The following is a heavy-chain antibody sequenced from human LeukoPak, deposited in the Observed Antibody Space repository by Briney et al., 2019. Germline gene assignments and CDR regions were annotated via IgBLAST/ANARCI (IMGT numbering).Heavy chain of an antibody. D-gene: IGHD6-13*01. V-gene: IGHV5-51*01. J-gene: IGHJ4*02. CDR2: IYPGNSDT. CDR3: TRAAAINFDY. Sequence: GESLKISCKGSGYSFSRYWIGWVRQMPGKGLEWMGIIYPGNSDTRYSPSFQGQVTISAGTSISTAYLHWNSLKASDTAMYYCTRAAAINFDYWGQGSLVTVSS. CDR1: GYSFSRYW.